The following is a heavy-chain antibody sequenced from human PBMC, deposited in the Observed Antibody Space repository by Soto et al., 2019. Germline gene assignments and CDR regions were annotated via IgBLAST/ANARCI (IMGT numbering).Heavy chain of an antibody. CDR3: ARPNGESMRYYHGMDV. Sequence: QVQLVESGGGLVKPGGSLTLSCVASGFTFSDYYMAWIRQTPGKGLEWVSYTSVDGGDRFYADSVKGRFTISRDNARKSLSLQMNSLRDEDTAVYYFARPNGESMRYYHGMDVWGQGTTVIVSS. J-gene: IGHJ6*02. CDR1: GFTFSDYY. D-gene: IGHD3-10*01. CDR2: TSVDGGDR. V-gene: IGHV3-11*01.